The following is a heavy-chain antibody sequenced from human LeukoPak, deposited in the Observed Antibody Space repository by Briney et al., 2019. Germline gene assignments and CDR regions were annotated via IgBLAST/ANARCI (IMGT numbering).Heavy chain of an antibody. D-gene: IGHD3-22*01. CDR2: IRYRGSA. CDR3: ARLVYDSRGYYFDY. V-gene: IGHV4-59*08. CDR1: GDSISTYY. Sequence: PSETLSLTCTVSGDSISTYYWSWIRQPPGKGLEWIGYIRYRGSANYNPSLRSRVTISIDTSKNQFSLKLSSVTAADTAVYHCARLVYDSRGYYFDYWGQGTLVTVSS. J-gene: IGHJ4*02.